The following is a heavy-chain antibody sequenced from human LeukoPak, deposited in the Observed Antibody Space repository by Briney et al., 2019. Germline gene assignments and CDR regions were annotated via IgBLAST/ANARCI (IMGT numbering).Heavy chain of an antibody. V-gene: IGHV3-74*01. CDR1: GFTFSSYW. J-gene: IGHJ4*02. D-gene: IGHD6-19*01. CDR3: ATKQWLAPPPDS. CDR2: INTDGSST. Sequence: GGSLRLSCAASGFTFSSYWMHWVRQAPGKGLVWVSRINTDGSSTTYADSVKGRFTVSRDNADNTMFLQMNSVRDEDTAVYYCATKQWLAPPPDSWGQGTPVTVSS.